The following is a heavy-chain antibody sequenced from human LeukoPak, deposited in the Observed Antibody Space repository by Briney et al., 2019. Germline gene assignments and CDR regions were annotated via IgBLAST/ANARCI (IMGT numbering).Heavy chain of an antibody. CDR2: IYYSGST. D-gene: IGHD2-2*02. CDR3: ARHARNILNAYDI. CDR1: GGSTSSYY. Sequence: SETLSPTCTVSGGSTSSYYWSWIRQPPGKGLEWIAYIYYSGSTKYNPSLKSRVTISVDTSKNQFSLNLNSVTAADTAVYDCARHARNILNAYDIWGQGTMVTVSS. V-gene: IGHV4-59*08. J-gene: IGHJ3*02.